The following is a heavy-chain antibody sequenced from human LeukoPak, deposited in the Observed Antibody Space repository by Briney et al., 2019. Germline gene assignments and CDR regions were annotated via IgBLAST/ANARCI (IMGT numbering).Heavy chain of an antibody. V-gene: IGHV3-15*01. D-gene: IGHD3-3*01. CDR3: TTDYYDFWSGYLGMDV. CDR1: GFTFSNAW. J-gene: IGHJ6*02. Sequence: GGSLRLSCAASGFTFSNAWMSWVRQAPGKGLEWVGRIKSKTDGGTTDYAAPVKDRFTISRDDSKNTLYLQMNSLKTEDTAVYYCTTDYYDFWSGYLGMDVWGQGTTVTVSS. CDR2: IKSKTDGGTT.